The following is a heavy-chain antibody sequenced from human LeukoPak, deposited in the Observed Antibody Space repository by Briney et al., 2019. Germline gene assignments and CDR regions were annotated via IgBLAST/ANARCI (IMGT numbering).Heavy chain of an antibody. CDR2: ISYDGNYK. J-gene: IGHJ4*02. CDR1: GFTFSSYA. CDR3: ANAVRSGGTCNEVWVSDC. Sequence: GGSLRLSCAAAGFTFSSYAMHWVRQAPGKGLEWVAAISYDGNYKYYADSVKGRFTTSRDNSRNTLYLQMNSLRAEDTAVYACANAVRSGGTCNEVWVSDCWGQGTLVTVSS. V-gene: IGHV3-30*18. D-gene: IGHD2-15*01.